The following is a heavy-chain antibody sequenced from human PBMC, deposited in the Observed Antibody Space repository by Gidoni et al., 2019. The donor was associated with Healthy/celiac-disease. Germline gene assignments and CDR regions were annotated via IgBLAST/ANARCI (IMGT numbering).Heavy chain of an antibody. D-gene: IGHD3-22*01. CDR3: AREGLGGSGYYY. Sequence: QVQLVESGGGVVQPGRSLRLSCAASGFTVSSYGMHWVRQAPGKGLEWVAVIWYDGSNKYYADSVKGRFTISRDNSKNTLYLQMNSLRAEDTAVYYCAREGLGGSGYYYWGQGTLVTVSS. CDR1: GFTVSSYG. J-gene: IGHJ4*02. V-gene: IGHV3-33*01. CDR2: IWYDGSNK.